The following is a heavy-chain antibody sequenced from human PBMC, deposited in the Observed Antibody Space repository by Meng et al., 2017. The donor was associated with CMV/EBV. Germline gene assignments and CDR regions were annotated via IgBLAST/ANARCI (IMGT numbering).Heavy chain of an antibody. CDR2: ISGSGGST. Sequence: GGSLRLSCAASGFTFSSYAMSWVRQAPGKGLEWVSAISGSGGSTYYADSVKGRFTISRDNSKNTLYLQMNSLRAEDTAVYYCAKDFRELRDYSINTFDCWGQGTLVTVSS. CDR3: AKDFRELRDYSINTFDC. V-gene: IGHV3-23*01. J-gene: IGHJ4*02. CDR1: GFTFSSYA. D-gene: IGHD2-15*01.